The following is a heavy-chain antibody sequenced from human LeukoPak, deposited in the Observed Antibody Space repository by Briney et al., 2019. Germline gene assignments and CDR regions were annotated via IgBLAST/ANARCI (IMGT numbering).Heavy chain of an antibody. J-gene: IGHJ4*02. CDR3: ARVRPYCSSTSCYISDY. CDR1: GFTFSSYS. CDR2: ISSSSSYI. Sequence: GGSLRLSCAASGFTFSSYSMNWVRQAPGKGLEWVSSISSSSSYIYYADSVKGRFTISRDNAKNSLYLQMNSLRAEDTAVYYCARVRPYCSSTSCYISDYWGQGTLVTVSS. D-gene: IGHD2-2*02. V-gene: IGHV3-21*01.